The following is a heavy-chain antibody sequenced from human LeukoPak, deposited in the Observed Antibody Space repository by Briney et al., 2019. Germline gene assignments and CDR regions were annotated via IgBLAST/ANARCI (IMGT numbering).Heavy chain of an antibody. V-gene: IGHV1-24*01. J-gene: IGHJ4*02. Sequence: ASVKVSCKVSGYTLTELSMHWVRQAPGKGLDWMGGFDPEDGEIIYAQKFQDRVTMTEDTSTDTAYMELSSLRSDDTAVYYCARGEYYSDTSSYFDYWGQGTLVTVSS. CDR3: ARGEYYSDTSSYFDY. CDR1: GYTLTELS. D-gene: IGHD3-22*01. CDR2: FDPEDGEI.